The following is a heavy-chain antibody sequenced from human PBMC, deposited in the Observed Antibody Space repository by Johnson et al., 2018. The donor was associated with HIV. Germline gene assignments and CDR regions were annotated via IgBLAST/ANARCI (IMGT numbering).Heavy chain of an antibody. CDR3: ARGAYSSSWHASDASDI. J-gene: IGHJ3*02. CDR1: GFTFSDYY. D-gene: IGHD6-13*01. CDR2: ISSSGSTI. V-gene: IGHV3-11*01. Sequence: QVQLVESGGGVVQPGGSLRLSCAASGFTFSDYYMSWIRQAPGKGLEWVSYISSSGSTIYYADSVKGRFTISRDNAKNSLYLQMNSLRAEDTALYYCARGAYSSSWHASDASDIWGQGTMVTVSS.